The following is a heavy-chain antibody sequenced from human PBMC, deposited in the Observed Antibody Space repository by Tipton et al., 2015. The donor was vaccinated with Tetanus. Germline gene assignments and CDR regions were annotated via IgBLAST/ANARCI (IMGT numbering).Heavy chain of an antibody. Sequence: QVQLARSGAEVKKPGASVKGSCKASGYTFTSYGISWVRQAAGQGPEWMGWSSAYNGNTNYAQKLQGRVIMTPDTSTSPAYMELRSLRSDDTAVYYCAGDGVGDSSGYYLTWGQGTLVTVSS. CDR1: GYTFTSYG. D-gene: IGHD3-22*01. CDR3: AGDGVGDSSGYYLT. V-gene: IGHV1-18*01. J-gene: IGHJ4*02. CDR2: SSAYNGNT.